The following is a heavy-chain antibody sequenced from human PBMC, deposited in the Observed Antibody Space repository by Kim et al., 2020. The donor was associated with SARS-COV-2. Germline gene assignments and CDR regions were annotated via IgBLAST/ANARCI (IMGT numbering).Heavy chain of an antibody. CDR2: IKSKTDGGTT. CDR1: GFTFSNAW. J-gene: IGHJ2*01. CDR3: TTDIAGYCSGGSCSLTTSAWYFDL. D-gene: IGHD2-15*01. Sequence: GGSLRLSCAASGFTFSNAWMSWVRQAPGKGLEWVGRIKSKTDGGTTDYAAPVKGRFTISRDDSKNTPYLQMNSLKTEDTAVYYCTTDIAGYCSGGSCSLTTSAWYFDLWGRGTLVTVSS. V-gene: IGHV3-15*01.